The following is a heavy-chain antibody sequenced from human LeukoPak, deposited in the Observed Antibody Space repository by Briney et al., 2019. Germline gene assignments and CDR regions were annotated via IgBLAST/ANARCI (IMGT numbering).Heavy chain of an antibody. V-gene: IGHV3-30*18. CDR1: GFTFSSYG. D-gene: IGHD3-3*01. CDR2: ISYDGSNK. CDR3: AKRDTYYDFLLPPDAFDI. J-gene: IGHJ3*02. Sequence: PGGSLRLSCAASGFTFSSYGMHWVRQAPGKGLEWVAVISYDGSNKYYADSVKGRFTISRDNSKNTLYLQMNSLRAEDTAVYYCAKRDTYYDFLLPPDAFDIWGQGTMVTVSS.